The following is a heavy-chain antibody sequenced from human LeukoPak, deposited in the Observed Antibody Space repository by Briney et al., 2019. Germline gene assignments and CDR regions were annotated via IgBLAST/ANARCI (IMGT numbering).Heavy chain of an antibody. V-gene: IGHV3-11*04. CDR3: AELGITMIGGV. CDR1: GFTVRSNY. CDR2: ISSSGSTI. J-gene: IGHJ6*04. Sequence: GGSLRLSCAASGFTVRSNYMSWVRQAPGKGLEWVSYISSSGSTIYYADSVKGRFTISRDNAKNSLYLQMNSLRAEDTAVYYCAELGITMIGGVWGKGTTVTISS. D-gene: IGHD3-10*02.